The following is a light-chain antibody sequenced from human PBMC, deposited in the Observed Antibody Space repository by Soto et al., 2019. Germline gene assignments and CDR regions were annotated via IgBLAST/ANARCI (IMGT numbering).Light chain of an antibody. CDR3: QSYDATNQV. V-gene: IGLV6-57*01. CDR1: SGSIASNY. CDR2: EDN. J-gene: IGLJ3*02. Sequence: NFMLTQPHSVSESPGKTVIISCTRSSGSIASNYVQWYQQRPGSSHTTVIYEDNQRPSGVLDRFSGSIDSSSNSASLTISGLETEDEADYFCQSYDATNQVFGGGTKLTVL.